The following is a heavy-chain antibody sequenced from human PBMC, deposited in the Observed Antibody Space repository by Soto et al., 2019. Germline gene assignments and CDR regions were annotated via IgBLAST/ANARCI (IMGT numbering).Heavy chain of an antibody. CDR2: IYYSGST. CDR1: GGSISSYY. D-gene: IGHD1-7*01. CDR3: ASNVGQPSYNWNYDY. Sequence: QVQLQESGPGLVKPSETLSLTCTVSGGSISSYYWSWIRQPPGKGLEWIGYIYYSGSTNYNPSLKSRVTISVDTSKNQFSLKLSSVTAADTAVYYCASNVGQPSYNWNYDYWGQGTLVTVSS. J-gene: IGHJ4*02. V-gene: IGHV4-59*08.